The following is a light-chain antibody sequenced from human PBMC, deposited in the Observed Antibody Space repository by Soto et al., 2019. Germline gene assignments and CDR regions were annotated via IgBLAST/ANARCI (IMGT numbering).Light chain of an antibody. Sequence: EIVLTQSPGTLSLSPGERATLSCRASQSVSSSYLAWYQQKPGQAPRLLIYGASSRATGIPDRFSGSGSGTDTTLTISRREPEDFAVYYCQQYGSSPRTFGQGTKVEIK. CDR3: QQYGSSPRT. CDR2: GAS. V-gene: IGKV3-20*01. CDR1: QSVSSSY. J-gene: IGKJ1*01.